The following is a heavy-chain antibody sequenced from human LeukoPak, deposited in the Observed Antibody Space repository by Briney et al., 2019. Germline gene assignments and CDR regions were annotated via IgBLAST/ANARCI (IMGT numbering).Heavy chain of an antibody. D-gene: IGHD1-26*01. CDR3: ATGCVGSPSCFTTGYDH. J-gene: IGHJ4*02. Sequence: GGSLRLSCAVSGLTFNTYAMNWVRQAPGKGLEWVSGISDSGRDTYCSDSVKGRFSISRDNSKSTVYLQMNSLRAEDTALYFCATGCVGSPSCFTTGYDHWGQGTLVTVSS. CDR1: GLTFNTYA. CDR2: ISDSGRDT. V-gene: IGHV3-23*01.